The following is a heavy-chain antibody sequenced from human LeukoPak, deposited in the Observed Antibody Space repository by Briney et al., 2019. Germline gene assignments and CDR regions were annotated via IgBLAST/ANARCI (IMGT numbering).Heavy chain of an antibody. CDR2: KISHSSYK. J-gene: IGHJ4*02. D-gene: IGHD2-15*01. CDR3: ARDAHYCSGGSCYSFDY. CDR1: GFTFSTYS. V-gene: IGHV3-21*01. Sequence: PGGSLRLFCAASGFTFSTYSMNWVRQAPGKGLEWVSSKISHSSYKYYADSVKGRFTISRDNAKNSLYLQMHSVRAEDTAVYYCARDAHYCSGGSCYSFDYWGQGTLVTVSS.